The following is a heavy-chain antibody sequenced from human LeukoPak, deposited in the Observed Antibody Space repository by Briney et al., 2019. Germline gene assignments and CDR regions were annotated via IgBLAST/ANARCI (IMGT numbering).Heavy chain of an antibody. CDR1: GFTFSDYY. CDR3: ARDVHSSSMFDP. CDR2: ISSSGSTI. D-gene: IGHD6-6*01. V-gene: IGHV3-11*04. J-gene: IGHJ5*02. Sequence: GGSLRLSCAASGFTFSDYYMSWIRQAPRKGLEWVSYISSSGSTIYYADSVKGRFTISRDNAKNSLYLQMNSLRAEDTAVYYCARDVHSSSMFDPWGQGTLVTVSS.